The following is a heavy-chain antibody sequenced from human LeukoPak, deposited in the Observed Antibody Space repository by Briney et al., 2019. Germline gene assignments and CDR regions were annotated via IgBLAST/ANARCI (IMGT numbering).Heavy chain of an antibody. J-gene: IGHJ5*02. CDR3: ARDQNGRVAARPRGFDP. CDR2: INPSGDST. V-gene: IGHV1-46*01. D-gene: IGHD6-6*01. Sequence: ASVKVSCKASGYTFTRYYMHWVRQAPGQGLEWMGTINPSGDSTNYAQKLQGRVTMTTDTSTSTAYMELRSLRSDDTAVYYCARDQNGRVAARPRGFDPWGQGTLVTVSS. CDR1: GYTFTRYY.